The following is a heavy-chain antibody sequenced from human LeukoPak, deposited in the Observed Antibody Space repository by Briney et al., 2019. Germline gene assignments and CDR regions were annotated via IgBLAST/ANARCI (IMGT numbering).Heavy chain of an antibody. CDR3: AKASGDTVPGY. Sequence: GRSLRLSCAASGFTFSSYGMHWVRQAPGKGLEWVAVIWYDGSNKYYADSVKGRFTISRDNSKNTLYLQMNSLRAEDTAVYHCAKASGDTVPGYWGQGTLVTVSS. V-gene: IGHV3-33*06. J-gene: IGHJ4*02. CDR2: IWYDGSNK. CDR1: GFTFSSYG. D-gene: IGHD5-18*01.